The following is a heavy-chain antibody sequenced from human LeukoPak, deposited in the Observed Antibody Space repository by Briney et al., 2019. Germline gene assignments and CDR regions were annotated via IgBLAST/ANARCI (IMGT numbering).Heavy chain of an antibody. CDR3: ARGVYDTYYDYVWGSYRPDAFDI. CDR2: INPSGGST. CDR1: GYIFTSYY. D-gene: IGHD3-16*02. Sequence: WASVKVSCKASGYIFTSYYMHWVRQAPGQGLEWMGIINPSGGSTSYAQKFQGRVTMTRDMSTSTVYMELSSLRSEDTAVYYCARGVYDTYYDYVWGSYRPDAFDIWGQGTMVTVSS. J-gene: IGHJ3*02. V-gene: IGHV1-46*01.